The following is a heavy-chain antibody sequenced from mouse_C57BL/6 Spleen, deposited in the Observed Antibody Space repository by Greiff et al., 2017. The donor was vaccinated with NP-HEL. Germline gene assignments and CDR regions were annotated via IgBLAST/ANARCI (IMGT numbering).Heavy chain of an antibody. V-gene: IGHV3-6*01. D-gene: IGHD4-1*01. J-gene: IGHJ2*01. CDR2: ISYDGSN. Sequence: EVKLMESGPGLVKPSQSLSLTCSVTGYSITSGYYWNWIRQFPGNKLEWMGYISYDGSNNYHPSLKNRISITRDTSKNQFFLKLNSVTTEDTATYYCARGDNWFAFDYWGQGTTLTVSS. CDR1: GYSITSGYY. CDR3: ARGDNWFAFDY.